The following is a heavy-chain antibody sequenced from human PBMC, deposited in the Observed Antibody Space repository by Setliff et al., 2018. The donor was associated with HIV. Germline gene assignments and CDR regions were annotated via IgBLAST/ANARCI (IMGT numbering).Heavy chain of an antibody. D-gene: IGHD1-26*01. J-gene: IGHJ4*02. Sequence: SVKVSCKASGGNFRSFAIHWVRQAPGGGLEWLGGIIPLSGTTSFAQQYRDRVTFTADEPTTTVYMELHSVTFDDTAVYYCARDQSFSGFGFFDYWGQGTPVTVSS. V-gene: IGHV1-69*13. CDR2: IIPLSGTT. CDR1: GGNFRSFA. CDR3: ARDQSFSGFGFFDY.